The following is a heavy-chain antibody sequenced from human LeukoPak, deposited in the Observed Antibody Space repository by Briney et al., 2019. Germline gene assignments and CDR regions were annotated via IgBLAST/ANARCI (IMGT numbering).Heavy chain of an antibody. CDR1: GGSISSYY. Sequence: SETLSLTCTVSGGSISSYYWSWIRQPPGKGLEWIGYIYYSGSTNYNPSLKSRVTISVDTSKNQFSLKLNSVTAADTAVYYCARQYGPGYSSTWYFDYWGQGTLVTVSS. D-gene: IGHD6-13*01. V-gene: IGHV4-59*08. CDR3: ARQYGPGYSSTWYFDY. CDR2: IYYSGST. J-gene: IGHJ4*02.